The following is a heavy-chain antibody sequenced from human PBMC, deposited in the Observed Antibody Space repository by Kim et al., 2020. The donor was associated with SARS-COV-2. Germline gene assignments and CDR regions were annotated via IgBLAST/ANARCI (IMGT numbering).Heavy chain of an antibody. V-gene: IGHV3-21*01. CDR2: ISSSSSYI. CDR3: ARGWILDGSYYYYYGMDV. CDR1: GFTFSSYS. Sequence: GGSLRLSCAASGFTFSSYSMNWVRQAPGKGLEWVSSISSSSSYIYYADSVKGRFTISRDNAKNSLYLQMNSLRAEDTAVYYCARGWILDGSYYYYYGMDVWGQGTTVTVSS. D-gene: IGHD5-18*01. J-gene: IGHJ6*02.